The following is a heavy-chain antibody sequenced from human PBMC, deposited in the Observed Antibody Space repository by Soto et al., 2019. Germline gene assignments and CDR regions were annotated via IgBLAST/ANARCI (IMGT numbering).Heavy chain of an antibody. CDR3: TTDVVTAVYGMDV. CDR2: IKSKTDGGTT. Sequence: GGSLRLSCAASGFTFSNAWMSWVRQAPGKGLEWVGRIKSKTDGGTTDYAAPVKGRFTISRDDSKNTLYLQMNSLKTEDTAVYYCTTDVVTAVYGMDVWGQGTTVTVSS. V-gene: IGHV3-15*01. D-gene: IGHD2-21*02. CDR1: GFTFSNAW. J-gene: IGHJ6*02.